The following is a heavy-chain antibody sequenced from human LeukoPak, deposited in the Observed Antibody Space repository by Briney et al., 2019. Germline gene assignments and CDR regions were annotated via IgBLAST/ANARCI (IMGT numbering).Heavy chain of an antibody. CDR2: INPNSGGT. CDR3: VRYNWNASFDI. CDR1: GYTFTSYG. D-gene: IGHD1-20*01. Sequence: ASVKVSCKASGYTFTSYGISWVRQAPGQGLEWMGWINPNSGGTNYAQKFQGRVTMTRDTSISTAYMELTRLRSDDTAVYYCVRYNWNASFDIWGQGTMVTVSS. J-gene: IGHJ3*02. V-gene: IGHV1-2*02.